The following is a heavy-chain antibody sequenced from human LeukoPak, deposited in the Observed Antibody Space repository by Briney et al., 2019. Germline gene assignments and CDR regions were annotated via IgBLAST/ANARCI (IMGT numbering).Heavy chain of an antibody. CDR1: GGSFNGYY. V-gene: IGHV4-34*01. D-gene: IGHD3-9*01. Sequence: SETLSLTCTVYGGSFNGYYWSWIRQPPGKGLEWIGEINHSGSTNYNPSLKSRVTISVDTSKNQFSLMLSSVTAADTAVYYCAKGPRYNILTGYYKSHFFDYWGQGTLVTVSS. CDR3: AKGPRYNILTGYYKSHFFDY. CDR2: INHSGST. J-gene: IGHJ4*02.